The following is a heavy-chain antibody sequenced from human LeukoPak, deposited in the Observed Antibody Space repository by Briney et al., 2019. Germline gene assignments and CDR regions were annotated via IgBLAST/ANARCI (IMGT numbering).Heavy chain of an antibody. J-gene: IGHJ4*02. CDR3: ALGSANYDSSGFDC. CDR1: GFTFSSAW. V-gene: IGHV3-15*07. D-gene: IGHD3-22*01. Sequence: GGSLRLSCAASGFTFSSAWMNWVRQAPGRGLEWVGHIRSKAAGGTTEYAAPVKGRFTISRDDSKNTLYLQMNSLITDDTAVYYCALGSANYDSSGFDCWGQGTLVTVSS. CDR2: IRSKAAGGTT.